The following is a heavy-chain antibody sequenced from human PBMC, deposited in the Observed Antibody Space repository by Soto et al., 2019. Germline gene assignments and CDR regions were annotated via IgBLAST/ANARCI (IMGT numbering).Heavy chain of an antibody. D-gene: IGHD3-22*01. Sequence: TGGSLRLSCAASGFTFSSYAMSWVRQAPGKGLEWVSAISGSGGSTYYADSVKGRFTISRDNSKNTPYLQMNSLRAEDTAVYYCAKDQYWLFIPTENNWFDPWGQGTLVTVSS. J-gene: IGHJ5*02. CDR2: ISGSGGST. CDR3: AKDQYWLFIPTENNWFDP. CDR1: GFTFSSYA. V-gene: IGHV3-23*01.